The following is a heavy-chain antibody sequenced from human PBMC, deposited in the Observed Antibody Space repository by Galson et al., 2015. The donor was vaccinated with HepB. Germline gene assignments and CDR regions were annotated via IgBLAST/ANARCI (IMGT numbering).Heavy chain of an antibody. CDR2: IYSGGST. Sequence: SLRLSCAASGFTVSSNYMSWVRQAPGKGLEWVSVIYSGGSTYYADSVKGRFTISRDNSKNTLYLQMNSLRAEDTAVYYCARAGQQLVYGMDVWGQGTTVTVSS. J-gene: IGHJ6*02. D-gene: IGHD6-13*01. CDR1: GFTVSSNY. CDR3: ARAGQQLVYGMDV. V-gene: IGHV3-66*01.